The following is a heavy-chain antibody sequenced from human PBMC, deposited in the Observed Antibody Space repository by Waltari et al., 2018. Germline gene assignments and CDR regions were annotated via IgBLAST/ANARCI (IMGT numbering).Heavy chain of an antibody. CDR1: GIYIPNSGRS. CDR3: ATEDRTSETTRGDL. J-gene: IGHJ5*02. CDR2: VDQNGNP. D-gene: IGHD1-1*01. Sequence: QVQLQESGSGLVRPSETLSLNCIVSGIYIPNSGRSWGWIRQPPGRGLEWIGNVDQNGNPTYNWTLMGRVHMSIDMSSNHFSLRLTSVTAADTAVYYCATEDRTSETTRGDLWGQGTPVTVSP. V-gene: IGHV4-30-2*01.